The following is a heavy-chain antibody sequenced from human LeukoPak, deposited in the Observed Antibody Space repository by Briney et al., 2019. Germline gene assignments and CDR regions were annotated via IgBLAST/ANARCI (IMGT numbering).Heavy chain of an antibody. D-gene: IGHD1-26*01. CDR1: GGSISSGSYY. Sequence: SETLSLTCTVSGGSISSGSYYWSWIRQPAGKGLEWIVRIYTSGSTNYNPSLKSRVTISVDTSKNQFSLKLSSVTAADAAVYYCARAVNSGSYHRLYYYMDVWGKGTTVTVSS. J-gene: IGHJ6*03. V-gene: IGHV4-61*02. CDR3: ARAVNSGSYHRLYYYMDV. CDR2: IYTSGST.